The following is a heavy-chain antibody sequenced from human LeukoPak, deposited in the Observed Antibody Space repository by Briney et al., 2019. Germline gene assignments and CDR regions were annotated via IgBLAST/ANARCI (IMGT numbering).Heavy chain of an antibody. D-gene: IGHD5-18*01. Sequence: SETLSLTCTVSGGSISSSSYYWGWIRQPPGTGLEWIGYIYYDGSTNYNPSLRGRVTISVDTPKSQFSLKLSSVTAAETAVYYCAREGRYRYGYNEYHLYMDIWGKGTTVTVSS. CDR1: GGSISSSSYY. V-gene: IGHV4-61*05. CDR3: AREGRYRYGYNEYHLYMDI. CDR2: IYYDGST. J-gene: IGHJ6*03.